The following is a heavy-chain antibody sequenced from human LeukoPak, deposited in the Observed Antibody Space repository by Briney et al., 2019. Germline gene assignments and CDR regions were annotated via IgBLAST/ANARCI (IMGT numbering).Heavy chain of an antibody. CDR2: IYTSGST. D-gene: IGHD6-19*01. V-gene: IGHV4-4*07. CDR1: GGSISSYY. CDR3: AKETGSSGWYSQPFDY. Sequence: SETLSLTCTVSGGSISSYYWSWIRQPAGKGLEWIGRIYTSGSTNYNPSLKSRVTMSVDTSKNQFSLKLSSVTAADTAVYYCAKETGSSGWYSQPFDYWGQGTLVTVSS. J-gene: IGHJ4*02.